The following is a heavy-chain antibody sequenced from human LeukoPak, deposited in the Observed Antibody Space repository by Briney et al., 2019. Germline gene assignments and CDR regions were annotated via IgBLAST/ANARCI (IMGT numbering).Heavy chain of an antibody. CDR2: IYYSGST. Sequence: PSETLSLTCTVSGGSISSSSYYCGWIRQPPGKGLEWIGSIYYSGSTYYNPSLKSRVTISVDTSKNQFSLKLSSVTAANTAVYYSARQGWFGQLLSPLDYWGQGTLVTVSS. D-gene: IGHD3-10*01. V-gene: IGHV4-39*01. J-gene: IGHJ4*02. CDR1: GGSISSSSYY. CDR3: ARQGWFGQLLSPLDY.